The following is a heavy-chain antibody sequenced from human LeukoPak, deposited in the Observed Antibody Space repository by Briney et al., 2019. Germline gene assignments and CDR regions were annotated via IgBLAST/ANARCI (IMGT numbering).Heavy chain of an antibody. V-gene: IGHV4-30-2*01. CDR1: GGSISSGGYY. J-gene: IGHJ4*02. Sequence: PSQTLSLTCTVSGGSISSGGYYWSWIRQPPGKGLEWIGYIYHSGSTYYNPSLKSRVTISVDRSKNQFSLKLSSVTAADTAVYYCAREDDFSTDYWGQGTLVTVSS. D-gene: IGHD3-3*01. CDR2: IYHSGST. CDR3: AREDDFSTDY.